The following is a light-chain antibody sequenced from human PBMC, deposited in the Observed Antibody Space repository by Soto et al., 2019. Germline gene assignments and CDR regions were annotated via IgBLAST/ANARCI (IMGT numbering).Light chain of an antibody. CDR2: EVS. Sequence: QSALTQPASVSGTPGQSITISCSGSNSDVGLYNFVSWYQHHPGRAPKLIVSEVSLRPSGISNRFSGSKSGTTASLTISGLQAEDEADYHCSSYTSSSTVLFGGGTKVTVL. CDR1: NSDVGLYNF. J-gene: IGLJ2*01. CDR3: SSYTSSSTVL. V-gene: IGLV2-14*01.